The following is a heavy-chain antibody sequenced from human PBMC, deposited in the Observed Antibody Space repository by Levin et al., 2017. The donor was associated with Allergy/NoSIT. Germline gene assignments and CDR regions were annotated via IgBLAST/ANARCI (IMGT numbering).Heavy chain of an antibody. CDR1: GFTFSSYS. D-gene: IGHD3-9*01. CDR2: ISSSSSYI. V-gene: IGHV3-21*01. Sequence: GESLKISCAASGFTFSSYSMNWVRQAPGKGLEWVSSISSSSSYIYYADSVKGRFTISRDNAKNSLYLQMNSLRAEDTAVYYCARGARDTYYDILTGRHYYYMDVWGKGTTVTVSS. J-gene: IGHJ6*03. CDR3: ARGARDTYYDILTGRHYYYMDV.